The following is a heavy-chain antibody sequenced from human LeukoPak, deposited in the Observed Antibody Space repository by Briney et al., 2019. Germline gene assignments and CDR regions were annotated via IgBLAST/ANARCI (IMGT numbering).Heavy chain of an antibody. CDR2: IYYTGST. Sequence: SETVSLTCTVSGDSITSRSYYWGWIRQPPGKGLEWIGSIYYTGSTYYNPSLKSRVTISVDTSKNQFSLKLSSVTAADTAVYFCAREAGIGTYDFDYWGQGTLVTVSS. CDR3: AREAGIGTYDFDY. CDR1: GDSITSRSYY. J-gene: IGHJ4*02. V-gene: IGHV4-39*01. D-gene: IGHD3-16*01.